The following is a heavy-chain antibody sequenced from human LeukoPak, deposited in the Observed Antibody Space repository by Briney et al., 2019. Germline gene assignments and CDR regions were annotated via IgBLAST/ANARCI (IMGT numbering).Heavy chain of an antibody. V-gene: IGHV4-4*02. CDR3: ARRPDYYDSSGLDY. J-gene: IGHJ4*02. Sequence: PSGTVSLTCAVSGGSISSNNWWSWVRQPPGKGLEWIGEIYHSGNTNYNPSLKSRVTISVDTSKNQFSLKLSSVTAADTAVYYCARRPDYYDSSGLDYWGQGTLVTVSS. CDR2: IYHSGNT. CDR1: GGSISSNNW. D-gene: IGHD3-22*01.